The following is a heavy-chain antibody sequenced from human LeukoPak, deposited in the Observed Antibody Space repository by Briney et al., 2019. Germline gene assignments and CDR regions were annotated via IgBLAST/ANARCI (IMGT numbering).Heavy chain of an antibody. Sequence: SETLSLTCTVSGDSISGNHYWNWIRQPAGKGLEWIGRIFTSGNSNYNPSLTSRVTILLDTSKDQFSLRLSSVTAADTAFYYCARESVTSGSTDWGQGTLVTVSS. D-gene: IGHD3-10*01. CDR2: IFTSGNS. V-gene: IGHV4-61*02. CDR1: GDSISGNHY. J-gene: IGHJ4*02. CDR3: ARESVTSGSTD.